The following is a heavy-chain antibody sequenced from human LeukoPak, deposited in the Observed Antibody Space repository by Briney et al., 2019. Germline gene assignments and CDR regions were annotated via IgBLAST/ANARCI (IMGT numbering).Heavy chain of an antibody. J-gene: IGHJ6*03. D-gene: IGHD2-2*01. Sequence: SETLSLTCTVSGGSISSYYWSWIRQPAGKGLEWIGRIYTSGSTNYNPSLKSRVTMSVDTSKNQFSLKLSSVTAADTAVYYCARDQVVVVPAGDYYYYYMDVWGEGTTVTVSS. CDR2: IYTSGST. CDR3: ARDQVVVVPAGDYYYYYMDV. V-gene: IGHV4-4*07. CDR1: GGSISSYY.